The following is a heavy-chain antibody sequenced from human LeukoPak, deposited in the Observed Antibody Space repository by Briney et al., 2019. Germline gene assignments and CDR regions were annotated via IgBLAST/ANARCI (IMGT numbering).Heavy chain of an antibody. D-gene: IGHD3-3*01. J-gene: IGHJ4*02. CDR3: ARESHYDFWSGYYGWFDY. CDR2: IYYSGST. Sequence: PSETLSLTCTVSGGSISSYYWSWIRQPPGKGLEWIGYIYYSGSTNYNPSLRSRVTISVDTSKNQFSLKLSSVTAADTAVYYCARESHYDFWSGYYGWFDYWGQGTLVTVSS. CDR1: GGSISSYY. V-gene: IGHV4-59*01.